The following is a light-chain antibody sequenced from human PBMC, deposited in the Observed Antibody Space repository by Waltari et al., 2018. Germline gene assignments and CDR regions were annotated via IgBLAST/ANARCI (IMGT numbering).Light chain of an antibody. J-gene: IGLJ3*02. CDR3: GSYAGSYTFVV. CDR1: SSDVGGYNY. Sequence: QSALTQPRSVSGSPGQSVTISCTGTSSDVGGYNYVSWYQHHPGNAPKLMIYDVSKRPSRLPDRFSSTNAGSTASLTVCGLRAEDEADYYCGSYAGSYTFVVFGGGTRLAVL. CDR2: DVS. V-gene: IGLV2-11*01.